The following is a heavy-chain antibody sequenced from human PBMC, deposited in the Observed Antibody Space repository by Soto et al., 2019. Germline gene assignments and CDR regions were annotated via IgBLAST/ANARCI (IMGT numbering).Heavy chain of an antibody. Sequence: EVQLVESGGGLVKPGGSLRLSCAASGFTFSSYSMNWVRQAPGKGLEWVSSISSSSSYIYYADSVKGRFTISRDNAKNSLYLQMNSLRAEDTAVYYCARQAYCGGDWYSQFDYWGQGTLVTVSS. CDR3: ARQAYCGGDWYSQFDY. J-gene: IGHJ4*02. V-gene: IGHV3-21*01. CDR2: ISSSSSYI. CDR1: GFTFSSYS. D-gene: IGHD2-21*02.